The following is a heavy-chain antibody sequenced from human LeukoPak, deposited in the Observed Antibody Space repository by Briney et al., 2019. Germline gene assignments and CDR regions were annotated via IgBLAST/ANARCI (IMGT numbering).Heavy chain of an antibody. D-gene: IGHD6-13*01. CDR1: GGSISSYY. CDR2: IYTSGST. J-gene: IGHJ6*02. Sequence: PSETLSLTCTVSGGSISSYYWSWIRQPAGKGLEWIGRIYTSGSTNYNPSLKSRVTMSVDTSKNQFSLKLSSVTAADTAVYYCARVPLPWGYSSSWNDYYYYGMDVWGQGTTVTVSS. CDR3: ARVPLPWGYSSSWNDYYYYGMDV. V-gene: IGHV4-4*07.